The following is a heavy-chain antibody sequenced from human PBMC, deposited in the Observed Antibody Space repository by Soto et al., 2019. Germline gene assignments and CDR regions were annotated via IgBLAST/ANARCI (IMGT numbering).Heavy chain of an antibody. D-gene: IGHD3-10*01. CDR2: IKSKTDGGTT. CDR3: TTDGGLLLWFGELSPYDAFDI. J-gene: IGHJ3*02. V-gene: IGHV3-15*07. CDR1: SVSNAW. Sequence: SVSNAWMNWVRQAPGKGLEWVGRIKSKTDGGTTDYAAPVKGRFTISRDDSKNTLYLQMYSLKTEDTAVYYCTTDGGLLLWFGELSPYDAFDIWGQGTMVTVSS.